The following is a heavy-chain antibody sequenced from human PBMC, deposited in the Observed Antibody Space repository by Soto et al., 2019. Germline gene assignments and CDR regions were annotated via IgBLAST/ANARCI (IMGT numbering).Heavy chain of an antibody. D-gene: IGHD2-15*01. J-gene: IGHJ5*02. Sequence: PVKVSCKASGATFSSYAISWVRQAPGQGLEWMGGIIPIFGTANYAQKFQGRVTITADEATSTAYMELSSLRSEDTAVYYCARHVRYCCGSSCPPKWLHPRDQRTLGTVFS. CDR3: ARHVRYCCGSSCPPKWLHP. V-gene: IGHV1-69*13. CDR2: IIPIFGTA. CDR1: GATFSSYA.